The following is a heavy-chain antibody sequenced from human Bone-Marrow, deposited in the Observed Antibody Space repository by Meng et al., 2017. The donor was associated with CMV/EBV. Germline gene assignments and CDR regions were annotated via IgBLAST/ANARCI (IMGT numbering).Heavy chain of an antibody. D-gene: IGHD3-16*02. CDR1: GGSFSGYY. Sequence: SEPLSLTCAVYGGSFSGYYWSWIRQPPGKGLEWIGEINHSGSTNYNPSLKSRVTISVDTSKNQFSLKLSSVTAADTAVYYCAKDGRVFVKDWGQGTLVTVSS. CDR3: AKDGRVFVKD. CDR2: INHSGST. V-gene: IGHV4-34*01. J-gene: IGHJ4*02.